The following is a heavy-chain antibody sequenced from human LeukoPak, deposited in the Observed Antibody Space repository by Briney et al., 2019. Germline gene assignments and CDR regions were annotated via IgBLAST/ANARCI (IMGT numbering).Heavy chain of an antibody. CDR3: ARDGPLSITGTTGFLDY. J-gene: IGHJ4*02. CDR1: GFTXXXYS. D-gene: IGHD1-7*01. Sequence: GFTXXXYSMNWVRQAPGKGLEWVSSISSSSSYIYYADSVKGRFTISRDNAKNSLYLQMNSLRAEDTAVYYCARDGPLSITGTTGFLDYWGQGTLVTVSS. V-gene: IGHV3-21*01. CDR2: ISSSSSYI.